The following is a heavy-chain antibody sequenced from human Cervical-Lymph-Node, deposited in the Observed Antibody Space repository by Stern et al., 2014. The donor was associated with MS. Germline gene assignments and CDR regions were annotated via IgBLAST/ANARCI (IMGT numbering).Heavy chain of an antibody. CDR1: GDAFASYP. V-gene: IGHV1-46*03. CDR3: ANPLPYAN. J-gene: IGHJ1*01. CDR2: VNPTDGRT. D-gene: IGHD4-17*01. Sequence: VQLVESGSEVRKPGASVKVSCKASGDAFASYPIHWLRQAPGQRPVWMGIVNPTDGRTTYAQTFQGRVTMTRDTSTRTLYMELSSLRVEDTAMYFCANPLPYANWGQGTRVTVSS.